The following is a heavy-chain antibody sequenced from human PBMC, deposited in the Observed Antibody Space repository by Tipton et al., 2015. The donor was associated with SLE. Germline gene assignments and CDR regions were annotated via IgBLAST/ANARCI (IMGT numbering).Heavy chain of an antibody. CDR3: AKELEAYYYDSSGYYYIPYAFDI. Sequence: SLRLSCAASGFTFSSYGMHWVRQAPGKGLEWVAVIWYDGSNKYYADSVKGRFTISRDNSKNTLYLQMNSLRAEDTAVYYCAKELEAYYYDSSGYYYIPYAFDIWGQGTMVTVSS. CDR1: GFTFSSYG. V-gene: IGHV3-30*18. D-gene: IGHD3-22*01. CDR2: IWYDGSNK. J-gene: IGHJ3*02.